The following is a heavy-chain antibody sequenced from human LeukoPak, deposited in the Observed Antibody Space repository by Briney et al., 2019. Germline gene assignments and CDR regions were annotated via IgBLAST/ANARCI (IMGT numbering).Heavy chain of an antibody. CDR2: IYSGGST. D-gene: IGHD1/OR15-1a*01. Sequence: GGSLRLSCAASGFTVSSNYMSWVRQAPGKGLEWVSVIYSGGSTYYADSVKGRFTISRDNSKNTLYLQMNSLRAEDTAVYYYARGQAGANYYYYGMDVWGQGTTVTVSS. CDR3: ARGQAGANYYYYGMDV. J-gene: IGHJ6*02. V-gene: IGHV3-66*01. CDR1: GFTVSSNY.